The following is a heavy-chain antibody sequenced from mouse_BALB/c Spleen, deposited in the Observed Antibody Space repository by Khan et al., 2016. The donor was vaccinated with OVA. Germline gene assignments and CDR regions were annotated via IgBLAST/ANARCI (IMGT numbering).Heavy chain of an antibody. J-gene: IGHJ2*01. Sequence: VQLQESGPGLVKPSQSLSLTCTVTGYSITSDYAWNWIRQFPGNKLEWMGYISYSGRTSYNPSLKTRISITRDTSKNHFFLQLSSVTTDDTASYYCARSLSITTVVATGFDYGGQGTTLTVSS. CDR1: GYSITSDYA. CDR3: ARSLSITTVVATGFDY. V-gene: IGHV3-2*02. CDR2: ISYSGRT. D-gene: IGHD1-1*01.